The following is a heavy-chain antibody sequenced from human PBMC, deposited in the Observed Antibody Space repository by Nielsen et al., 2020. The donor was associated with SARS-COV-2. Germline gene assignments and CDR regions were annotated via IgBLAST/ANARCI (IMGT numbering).Heavy chain of an antibody. CDR3: ASAEYDFWSGYLYYYGMDV. V-gene: IGHV1-18*01. D-gene: IGHD3-3*01. J-gene: IGHJ6*02. CDR1: GYTFTSYG. CDR2: ISAYNGNT. Sequence: ASVKVSCKASGYTFTSYGISLVRQAPGQGLEWMGWISAYNGNTNYAQKLQGRVTMTTDTSTSTAYMELRSLRSDDTAVYYCASAEYDFWSGYLYYYGMDVWGQGTTVTVSS.